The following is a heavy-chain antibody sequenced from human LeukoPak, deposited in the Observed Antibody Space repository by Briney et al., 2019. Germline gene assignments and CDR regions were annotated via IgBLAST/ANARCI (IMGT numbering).Heavy chain of an antibody. CDR2: IKQDGSEK. Sequence: PGGSLRLSCAASGFTFSSYWMSWVRQAPGKGLEWVANIKQDGSEKYYVDSVKGRFTISRDNAKNSLYLQMNSLRAEDTAVYYCARDPRGSYGADYGMDVWGQGTTVTVSS. D-gene: IGHD1-26*01. J-gene: IGHJ6*02. CDR3: ARDPRGSYGADYGMDV. V-gene: IGHV3-7*03. CDR1: GFTFSSYW.